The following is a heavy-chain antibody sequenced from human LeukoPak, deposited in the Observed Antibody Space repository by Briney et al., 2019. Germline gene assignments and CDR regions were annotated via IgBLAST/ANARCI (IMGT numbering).Heavy chain of an antibody. D-gene: IGHD3-3*01. CDR3: ARCRGITIFGVVISPNFDY. V-gene: IGHV4-34*01. CDR2: INHSGST. CDR1: RRSFSGYY. Sequence: PSETMSLTCAVYRRSFSGYYWSWIRQPPGKGLEWIGEINHSGSTNYNPSLKSRVTISVDISNNQFSLKLSSVTPADMAVYYCARCRGITIFGVVISPNFDYWGQGTLVTVSS. J-gene: IGHJ4*02.